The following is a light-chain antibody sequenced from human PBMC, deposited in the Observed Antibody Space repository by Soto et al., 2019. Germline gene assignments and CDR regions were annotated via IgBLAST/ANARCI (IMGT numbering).Light chain of an antibody. V-gene: IGKV1-5*03. J-gene: IGKJ1*01. CDR1: QSVSFW. Sequence: GDRVTSTCRASQSVSFWLAWYQQKPGKAPKLLIYKASTLESGVPSRFSGGGFGTEFTLTISSLQPDDYATYYCQQYQTFWTFGQGTKVDIK. CDR3: QQYQTFWT. CDR2: KAS.